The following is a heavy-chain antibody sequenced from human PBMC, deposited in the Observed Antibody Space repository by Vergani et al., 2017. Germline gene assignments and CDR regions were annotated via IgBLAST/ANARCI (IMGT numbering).Heavy chain of an antibody. D-gene: IGHD6-19*01. CDR3: ARVGRSAVAGTFGAFDM. CDR1: GFTFTAHG. V-gene: IGHV3-23*01. CDR2: ISGQNFRT. J-gene: IGHJ3*02. Sequence: EVQLLESGGGSAQPGESLRLSCVASGFTFTAHGLNWVRQAPGKGLEWVSGISGQNFRTHYADSVKGRFTISRDDSKNTVYLQINSLRAEDTAVYYCARVGRSAVAGTFGAFDMWGQGTMVTVSS.